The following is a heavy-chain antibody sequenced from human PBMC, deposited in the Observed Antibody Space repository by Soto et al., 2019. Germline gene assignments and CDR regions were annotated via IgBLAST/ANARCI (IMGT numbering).Heavy chain of an antibody. CDR1: GYTFITND. CDR2: MKPSTGDS. J-gene: IGHJ5*02. CDR3: ARGGPAAGFDL. V-gene: IGHV1-8*01. Sequence: ASVQVSCKSSGYTFITNDINWVRQASGQVLEWMGWMKPSTGDSGSDPDFQGRITMTRDTATSTAYMELSSLKFEDTAVYYCARGGPAAGFDLWGQGSLVTVSS. D-gene: IGHD6-13*01.